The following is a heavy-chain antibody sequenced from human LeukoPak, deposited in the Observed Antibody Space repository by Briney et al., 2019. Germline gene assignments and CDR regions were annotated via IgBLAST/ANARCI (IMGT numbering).Heavy chain of an antibody. CDR3: AKKKRELRGFDY. D-gene: IGHD1-7*01. CDR1: GFTFSSYA. J-gene: IGHJ4*02. CDR2: IGGSGGST. V-gene: IGHV3-23*01. Sequence: GGSLRLSCAASGFTFSSYAMSWVRQAPGKGLEWVSVIGGSGGSTYYADSVKGRFTISRDNSKNTLYLQMRSLGAEDTAVYYCAKKKRELRGFDYWGQGTLVTVSS.